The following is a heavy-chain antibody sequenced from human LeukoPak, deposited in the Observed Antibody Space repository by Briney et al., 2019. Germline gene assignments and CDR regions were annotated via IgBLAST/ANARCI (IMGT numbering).Heavy chain of an antibody. J-gene: IGHJ6*02. V-gene: IGHV5-51*01. Sequence: GESLKISCKGSGYSFTSYWIGWVRQMPGKGLEWMGIIYPVDSDTRYSPSFQGQVTISADKSISTAYLQWSSLKASDTAMYYCARLGLGGYYYYYGMDVWGQGTTVTVSS. CDR3: ARLGLGGYYYYYGMDV. CDR1: GYSFTSYW. D-gene: IGHD3-16*01. CDR2: IYPVDSDT.